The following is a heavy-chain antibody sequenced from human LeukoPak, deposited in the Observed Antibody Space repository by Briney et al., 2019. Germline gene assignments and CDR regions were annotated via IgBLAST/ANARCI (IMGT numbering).Heavy chain of an antibody. D-gene: IGHD6-13*01. CDR2: ISGSGSYI. J-gene: IGHJ4*02. CDR3: ARGIAAAANYFDS. V-gene: IGHV3-21*01. CDR1: GFTFSYFS. Sequence: GVSLRLSCAASGFTFSYFSMNWVRQAPGKGLEWVSSISGSGSYIYYADSVKGRFTISRDNAKNSLYLQMNSLRAEDTAVYYCARGIAAAANYFDSWGQGTLVPVSS.